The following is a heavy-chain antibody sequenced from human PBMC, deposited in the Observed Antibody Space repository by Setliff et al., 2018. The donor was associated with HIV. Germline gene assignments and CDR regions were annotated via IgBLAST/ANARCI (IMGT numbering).Heavy chain of an antibody. CDR2: IYTSGST. CDR1: GGSISSGSYY. D-gene: IGHD3-22*01. CDR3: ARADRSDFRERFKWFDP. J-gene: IGHJ5*02. V-gene: IGHV4-61*02. Sequence: SETLSLTCTVSGGSISSGSYYWSWIRQPAGKGLEWIGRIYTSGSTNCNPSLKSRVTISIDMSKNLFSLKLSYVTAADTAVYYCARADRSDFRERFKWFDPWGQGTLVTVSS.